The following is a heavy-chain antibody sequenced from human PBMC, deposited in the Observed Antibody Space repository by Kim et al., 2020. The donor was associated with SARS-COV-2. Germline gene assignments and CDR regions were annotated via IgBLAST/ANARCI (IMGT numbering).Heavy chain of an antibody. Sequence: YADTVKGRFTISRDNSKNTLYLQMSSQRADAPAVYYSERSSRTYYYWFDYWGQGTLVTVSS. V-gene: IGHV3-23*01. CDR3: ERSSRTYYYWFDY. D-gene: IGHD3-22*01. J-gene: IGHJ4*02.